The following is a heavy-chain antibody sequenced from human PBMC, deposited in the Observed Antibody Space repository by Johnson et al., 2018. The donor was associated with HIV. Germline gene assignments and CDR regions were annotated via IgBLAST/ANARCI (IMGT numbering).Heavy chain of an antibody. V-gene: IGHV3-23*04. CDR3: ARDQSEVDAFDI. CDR2: ISGSGGST. J-gene: IGHJ3*02. Sequence: QLVESGGGLVQPGGSLRLSCAASGFTFSSYAMSWVRQAPGKGLEWVSAISGSGGSTYYADSVKGRFTISRDNAKNSLSLQMNSLRAEDTAVYYCARDQSEVDAFDIWGQGTMVTVSS. CDR1: GFTFSSYA.